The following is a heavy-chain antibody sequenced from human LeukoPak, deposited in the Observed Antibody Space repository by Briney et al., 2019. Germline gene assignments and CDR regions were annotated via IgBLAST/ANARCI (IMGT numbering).Heavy chain of an antibody. J-gene: IGHJ3*02. CDR1: GGSISSGSYS. D-gene: IGHD3-3*01. CDR3: ARERERITIFGVDGGDAFDI. CDR2: IYTSGTT. Sequence: SETLSLTCTVSGGSISSGSYSWNWIRQPAGTGLECIGRIYTSGTTNYNPSLKSRVTMSVDTSKNQFSLKLSSVTAADTAVYYCARERERITIFGVDGGDAFDIWGQGTMVAVSS. V-gene: IGHV4-61*02.